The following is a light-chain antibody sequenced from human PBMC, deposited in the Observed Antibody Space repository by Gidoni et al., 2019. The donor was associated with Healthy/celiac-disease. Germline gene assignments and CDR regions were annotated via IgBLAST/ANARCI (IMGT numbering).Light chain of an antibody. V-gene: IGKV3-11*01. CDR3: QQRSNWPRT. J-gene: IGKJ4*01. Sequence: EIVLTQSPATLSLSPGERATLSCRASQSVSSYLAWYQQKPGQAPRLLLYDASNRATGIPARVSGSGSGTGFTLTISSLGPEDVAFYYCQQRSNWPRTFGGGTKVEIK. CDR2: DAS. CDR1: QSVSSY.